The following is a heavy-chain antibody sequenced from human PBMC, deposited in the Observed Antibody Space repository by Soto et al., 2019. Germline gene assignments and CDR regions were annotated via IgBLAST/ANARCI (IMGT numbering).Heavy chain of an antibody. CDR3: ARDLRMSSGSYGLHY. Sequence: QVQLVQSGAEVKKPGSSVKVSCKASGGTFSSYAISWVRQAPGQGLEWMGGIIPIFGTANYAQKFQGRVTITADESTSAAYMELSSLRSEDTAVYYCARDLRMSSGSYGLHYWGQGTLVTVAS. V-gene: IGHV1-69*12. CDR1: GGTFSSYA. CDR2: IIPIFGTA. J-gene: IGHJ4*02. D-gene: IGHD1-26*01.